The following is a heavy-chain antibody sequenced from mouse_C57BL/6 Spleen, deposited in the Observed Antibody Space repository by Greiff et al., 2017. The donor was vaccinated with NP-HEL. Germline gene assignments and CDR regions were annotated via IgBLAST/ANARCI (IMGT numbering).Heavy chain of an antibody. V-gene: IGHV1-52*01. D-gene: IGHD2-1*01. CDR2: IDPSDSET. Sequence: QVQLQQPGAELVRPGSSEKLSCKASGYTFTSYWMHWVKQRPIQGLEWIGNIDPSDSETHYNQKFKDKATLTVDKSSSTAYMQLSSLTSEDSAVYYCARYVYGNFSMDYWGQGTSVTVSS. J-gene: IGHJ4*01. CDR3: ARYVYGNFSMDY. CDR1: GYTFTSYW.